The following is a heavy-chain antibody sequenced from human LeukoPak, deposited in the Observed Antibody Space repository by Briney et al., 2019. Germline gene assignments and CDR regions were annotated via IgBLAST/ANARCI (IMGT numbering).Heavy chain of an antibody. Sequence: GGSLRLSCAASGFTFSSYSMNWVRQAPGKGLEWVSSISSSSSYIYYADSVKGRFTTSRDNAKNSLYLQMNSLRAEDTAVYYCARDLSAVAGTYYFDYWGQGTLVTVSS. V-gene: IGHV3-21*01. CDR2: ISSSSSYI. D-gene: IGHD6-19*01. CDR3: ARDLSAVAGTYYFDY. CDR1: GFTFSSYS. J-gene: IGHJ4*02.